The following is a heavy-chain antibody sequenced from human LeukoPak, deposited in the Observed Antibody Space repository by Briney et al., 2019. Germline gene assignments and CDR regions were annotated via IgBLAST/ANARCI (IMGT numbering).Heavy chain of an antibody. Sequence: PSETLSLTCTVSGGSISRYYWSWIRQPPGKGLEWIGYIYYSGSIKYNPSLKSRVTMSVDTSKNQFSLKLSSVTAADTAVYYCARPVTELTDWYFDLWGRGTLVTVSS. CDR3: ARPVTELTDWYFDL. D-gene: IGHD1-7*01. CDR2: IYYSGSI. CDR1: GGSISRYY. V-gene: IGHV4-59*01. J-gene: IGHJ2*01.